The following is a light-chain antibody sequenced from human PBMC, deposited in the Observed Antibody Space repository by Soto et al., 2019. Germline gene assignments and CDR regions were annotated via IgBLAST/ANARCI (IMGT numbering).Light chain of an antibody. CDR1: SGHSSYA. J-gene: IGLJ2*01. CDR3: QTWGTGIRV. CDR2: LNSDGSH. Sequence: QLVLTQSPSASASLGASVKLTCTLSSGHSSYAIAWHQQQPEKGPRYLMKLNSDGSHSKGDGIPDRFSGSSSGAERYLTISSLQSDDEADYYCQTWGTGIRVFGGGTKVTLL. V-gene: IGLV4-69*01.